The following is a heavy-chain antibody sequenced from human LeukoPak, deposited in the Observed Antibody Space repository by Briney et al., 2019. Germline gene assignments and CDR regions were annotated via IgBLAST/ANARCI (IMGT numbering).Heavy chain of an antibody. CDR2: IYYSGST. Sequence: PSQTLSLTCAVSGGSISSGGYSWSWIRQPPGKGLEWIGYIYYSGSTYYNPSLKSRVTISVDTSKNQFSLKLSSVTAADTAVYYCARAGDSDTAMSGGLVYWGQGTLVTVSS. CDR1: GGSISSGGYS. CDR3: ARAGDSDTAMSGGLVY. D-gene: IGHD5-18*01. V-gene: IGHV4-30-4*07. J-gene: IGHJ4*02.